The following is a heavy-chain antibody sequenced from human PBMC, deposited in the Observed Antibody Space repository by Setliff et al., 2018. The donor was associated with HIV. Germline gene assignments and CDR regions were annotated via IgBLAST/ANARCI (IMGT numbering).Heavy chain of an antibody. CDR2: MDSSGNT. D-gene: IGHD1-20*01. CDR1: GGSITYSSYY. V-gene: IGHV4-39*07. Sequence: PSETMSRTCTVSGGSITYSSYYLGWIRQPQGKGLEWIGSMDSSGNTYYSPSLRSRVTLSLDTSKNHISLHLSSVTAADTAVYYCVRQCHWYIPWYFDYWGQGALFTVSS. CDR3: VRQCHWYIPWYFDY. J-gene: IGHJ4*02.